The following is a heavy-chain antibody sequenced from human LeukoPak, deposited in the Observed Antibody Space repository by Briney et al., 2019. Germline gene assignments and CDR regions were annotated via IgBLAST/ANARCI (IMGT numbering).Heavy chain of an antibody. Sequence: GGSLRLSCAASGFTFSNAWMTWVRQAPGKGLEWVGRIRSKTDGGTTDYAAPVKGRFTISRDDSKNTLYLQMNSLKTEDTAVYYCTREAVTANGYFDYWGQGTLVTVSS. CDR3: TREAVTANGYFDY. J-gene: IGHJ4*02. CDR2: IRSKTDGGTT. D-gene: IGHD2-21*02. CDR1: GFTFSNAW. V-gene: IGHV3-15*01.